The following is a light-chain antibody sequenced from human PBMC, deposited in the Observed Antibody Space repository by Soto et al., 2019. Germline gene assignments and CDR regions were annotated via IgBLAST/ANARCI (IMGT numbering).Light chain of an antibody. CDR3: QQTYSSPWT. CDR1: QSMSNY. CDR2: AAS. Sequence: DVQMTQSPSSLSASVGDRVTITCRASQSMSNYLNWYQQKPGRAPKVLIYAASRLQGGVPSRFSGSGAGTDFTLTISSLQPEDFATYCCQQTYSSPWTFGQGTRVQIK. V-gene: IGKV1-39*01. J-gene: IGKJ1*01.